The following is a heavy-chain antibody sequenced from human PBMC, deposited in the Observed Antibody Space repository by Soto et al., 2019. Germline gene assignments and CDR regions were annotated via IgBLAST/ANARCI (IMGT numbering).Heavy chain of an antibody. D-gene: IGHD6-13*01. V-gene: IGHV3-48*02. J-gene: IGHJ6*02. CDR1: GFTFSSYS. CDR3: AVIAAPQLYYYYGMDV. Sequence: EVQLVESGGGLVQPGGSLRLSCAASGFTFSSYSMNWVRQAPGKGLEWVSYISSSSSTIYYADSVKGRFTISRDNAKNSLYLQMNSQRDEDTAVYDCAVIAAPQLYYYYGMDVWGQGTTVTASS. CDR2: ISSSSSTI.